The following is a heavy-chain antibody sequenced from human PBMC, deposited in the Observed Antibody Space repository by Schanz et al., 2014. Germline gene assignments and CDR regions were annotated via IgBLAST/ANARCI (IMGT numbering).Heavy chain of an antibody. V-gene: IGHV3-7*01. CDR3: ARDKGGYYPFDY. J-gene: IGHJ4*02. D-gene: IGHD3-3*01. CDR2: IKQDGIEK. Sequence: EVRLVESGGGLVEPGGSLRLSCSGSGFTFSEVYMSWVRQAPGKGLEWVANIKQDGIEKYYVDSVKGRFTISRDNAKNSLYLQMNSLTADDTAVYYCARDKGGYYPFDYWGRGTLVTVSS. CDR1: GFTFSEVY.